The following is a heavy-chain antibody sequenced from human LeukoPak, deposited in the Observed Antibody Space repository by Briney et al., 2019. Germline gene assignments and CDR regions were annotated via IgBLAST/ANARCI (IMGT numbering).Heavy chain of an antibody. CDR3: ARSYYYGSGSYFIFDY. Sequence: KVSCKASGYTFTSYYMHWVRQMPGKGLEWMGIIYPGDSDTRYSPSFQGQVTISADKSISTAYLQWSSLKASDTAMYYRARSYYYGSGSYFIFDYWGQGTLVTVSS. D-gene: IGHD3-10*01. CDR2: IYPGDSDT. J-gene: IGHJ4*02. V-gene: IGHV5-51*01. CDR1: GYTFTSYY.